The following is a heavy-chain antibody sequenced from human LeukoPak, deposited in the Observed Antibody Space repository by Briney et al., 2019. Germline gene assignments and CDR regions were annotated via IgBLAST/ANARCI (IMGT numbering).Heavy chain of an antibody. D-gene: IGHD3-10*01. CDR2: ISYDGSKQ. CDR1: GFAFSSFG. V-gene: IGHV3-30*18. J-gene: IGHJ4*02. Sequence: GGPLRLSCAASGFAFSSFGMYWVRQAPGKGLEWVALISYDGSKQYYADSVKDRFTISRDKSKNTLHLQMSSLRAEDTAVYYCAKSYYDSGSFYTPFDHWGQGTLVTVSS. CDR3: AKSYYDSGSFYTPFDH.